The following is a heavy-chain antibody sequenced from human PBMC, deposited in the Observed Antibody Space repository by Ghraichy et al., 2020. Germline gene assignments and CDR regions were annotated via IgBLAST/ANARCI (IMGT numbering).Heavy chain of an antibody. CDR3: ARAGITIFGVVIRYYYGMDV. CDR2: MNPNSGNT. CDR1: GYTVTSYD. Sequence: ASVKVSCKASGYTVTSYDINWVRQATGQGLEWMGWMNPNSGNTGYAQKFQGRVTMTRNTSISTAYMELSSLRSEDTAVYYCARAGITIFGVVIRYYYGMDVWGQGTTVTVSS. D-gene: IGHD3-3*01. J-gene: IGHJ6*02. V-gene: IGHV1-8*01.